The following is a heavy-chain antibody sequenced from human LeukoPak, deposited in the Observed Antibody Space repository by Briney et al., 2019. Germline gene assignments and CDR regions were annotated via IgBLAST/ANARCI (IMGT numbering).Heavy chain of an antibody. CDR1: GFTFSSYA. CDR2: ISYDGSNK. CDR3: ARQYCSSTSCYTTPLDY. Sequence: GGSLRLSCAASGFTFSSYAMHWVRQAPGKGLEWVAVISYDGSNKYYADSVKGQFTISRDNSKNTLYLQMNSLRAEDTAVYYCARQYCSSTSCYTTPLDYWGQGTLVTVSS. D-gene: IGHD2-2*02. V-gene: IGHV3-30*04. J-gene: IGHJ4*02.